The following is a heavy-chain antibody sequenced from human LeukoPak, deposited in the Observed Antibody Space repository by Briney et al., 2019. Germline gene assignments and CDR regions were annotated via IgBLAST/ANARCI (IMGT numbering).Heavy chain of an antibody. CDR1: GFTVSSNY. D-gene: IGHD5-12*01. CDR2: IYSGGST. V-gene: IGHV3-53*01. CDR3: ARVGVQYSGYVRFFDY. Sequence: GGSLRLSCAASGFTVSSNYMSWVRQAPGKGLEWVSVIYSGGSTYSADSVKGRFSISRDNSKNTLYLQMNSLRAEDTAVYYCARVGVQYSGYVRFFDYWGREPWSPSPQ. J-gene: IGHJ4*02.